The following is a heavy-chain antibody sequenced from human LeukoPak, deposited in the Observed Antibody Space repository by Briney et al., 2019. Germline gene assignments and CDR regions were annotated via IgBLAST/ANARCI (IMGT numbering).Heavy chain of an antibody. Sequence: GGSLRLSCAASGFTFSIYGMHWVRQAPGKGLVWVSRISSDGSSTSYADSVKGRFTISRDNAKNTLHLQINSLRAEETAVYYCARGGPYSASDYWGQGTLVTVSS. J-gene: IGHJ4*02. V-gene: IGHV3-74*01. CDR1: GFTFSIYG. CDR2: ISSDGSST. CDR3: ARGGPYSASDY. D-gene: IGHD1-26*01.